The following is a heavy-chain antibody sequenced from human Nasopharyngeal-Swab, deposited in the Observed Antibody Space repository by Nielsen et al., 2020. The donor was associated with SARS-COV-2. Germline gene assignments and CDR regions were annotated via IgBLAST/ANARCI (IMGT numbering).Heavy chain of an antibody. CDR1: GYTFTDHY. CDR3: ARHGVAEDY. D-gene: IGHD3-3*01. J-gene: IGHJ4*02. Sequence: ASVKVSCKASGYTFTDHYIQWVRQAPGQGLEWMGRINPNTGGTNYAQNFQGRVTLTRDMSISTAYMELNRLRSDDTAVYYCARHGVAEDYWGQGTLVTVSS. V-gene: IGHV1-2*06. CDR2: INPNTGGT.